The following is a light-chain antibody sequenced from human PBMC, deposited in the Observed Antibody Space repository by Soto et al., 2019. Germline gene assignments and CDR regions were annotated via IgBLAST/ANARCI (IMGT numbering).Light chain of an antibody. CDR1: SSDVGSYNY. V-gene: IGLV2-14*01. CDR3: SSYSSNNILSYV. J-gene: IGLJ1*01. CDR2: EVS. Sequence: QSALTQPASVSGSPGQSITISCTGTSSDVGSYNYVSWYQQHPGKAPKLMIYEVSNRPSGVSDRFSGSKSANTASLTISGLQAQDEADYYCSSYSSNNILSYVFGTGTKVTVL.